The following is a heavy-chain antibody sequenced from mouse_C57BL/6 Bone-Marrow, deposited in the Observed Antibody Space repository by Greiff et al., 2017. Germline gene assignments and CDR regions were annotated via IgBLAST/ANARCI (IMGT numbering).Heavy chain of an antibody. CDR2: IRSKSNNYAT. J-gene: IGHJ2*01. V-gene: IGHV10-1*01. CDR1: GFSFNTYA. D-gene: IGHD1-1*01. CDR3: VRHGYYGSSFRSY. Sequence: EAGGGLVQPKGSLKLSCAASGFSFNTYAMNWVRQAPGKGLEWVARIRSKSNNYATYYADSVKDRFTISRDDSESMLYLQMNNLKTEDTAMYYCVRHGYYGSSFRSYGGQGTTLTVSS.